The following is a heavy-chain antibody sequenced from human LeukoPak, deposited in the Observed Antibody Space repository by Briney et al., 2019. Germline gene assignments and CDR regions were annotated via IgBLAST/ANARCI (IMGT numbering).Heavy chain of an antibody. CDR1: GFTFSSYA. V-gene: IGHV3-30*04. J-gene: IGHJ6*04. CDR2: ISYDGSNK. D-gene: IGHD1-26*01. CDR3: EKLPSGMGATGWDV. Sequence: PGGSLRLSCAASGFTFSSYAMHWVRQAPGKGLEWVAVISYDGSNKYYADSVKGRFTISRDNSKNTLYLQMNSLRAEDTAVYYCEKLPSGMGATGWDVWGKGTTVTVSS.